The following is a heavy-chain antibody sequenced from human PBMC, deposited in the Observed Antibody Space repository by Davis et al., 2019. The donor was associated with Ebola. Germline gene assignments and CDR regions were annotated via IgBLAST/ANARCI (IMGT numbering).Heavy chain of an antibody. J-gene: IGHJ5*02. Sequence: MPSEALSLTCTVSGGSISSSSYYWGWIRQPPGKGLEWIGSIYYSGSTYYNPSLRSRVTISVDTSKNQFSLKLSSVTAADTAVYYCARHRHSSSWPRWFDPWGQGTLVTVSS. CDR2: IYYSGST. D-gene: IGHD6-13*01. CDR1: GGSISSSSYY. CDR3: ARHRHSSSWPRWFDP. V-gene: IGHV4-39*01.